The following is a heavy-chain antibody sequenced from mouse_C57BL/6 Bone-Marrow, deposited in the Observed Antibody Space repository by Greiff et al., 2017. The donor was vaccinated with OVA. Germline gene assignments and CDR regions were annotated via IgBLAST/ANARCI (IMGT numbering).Heavy chain of an antibody. J-gene: IGHJ4*01. CDR1: GFSFNTYA. CDR3: VRHAGTDDYAMDY. CDR2: IRSKSNNYAT. V-gene: IGHV10-1*01. D-gene: IGHD4-1*01. Sequence: EVQGVESGGGLVQPKGSLKLSCAASGFSFNTYAMNWVRQAPGKGLEWVARIRSKSNNYATYYADSVKDRFTISRDDSESMLYLQMNNLKTEDTAMYYCVRHAGTDDYAMDYWGQGTSVTVSS.